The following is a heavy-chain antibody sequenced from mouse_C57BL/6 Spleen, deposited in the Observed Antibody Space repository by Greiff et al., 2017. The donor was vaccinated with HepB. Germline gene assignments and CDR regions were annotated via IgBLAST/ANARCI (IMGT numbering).Heavy chain of an antibody. CDR2: IYPYNGVS. D-gene: IGHD1-1*01. CDR3: ARVGYYGSGDYFDY. CDR1: GYSFTGYY. V-gene: IGHV1-31*01. J-gene: IGHJ2*01. Sequence: VHVKQSGPELVKPGASVKISCKASGYSFTGYYMHWVKQSHGNILDWIGYIYPYNGVSSYNQKFKGKATLTVDKSSSTAYMELRSLTSEDSAVYYCARVGYYGSGDYFDYWGQGTTLTVSS.